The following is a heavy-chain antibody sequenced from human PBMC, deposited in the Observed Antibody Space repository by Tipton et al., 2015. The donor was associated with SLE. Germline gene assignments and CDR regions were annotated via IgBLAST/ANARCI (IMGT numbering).Heavy chain of an antibody. CDR2: IWYDGSNK. CDR1: GFTFSSYG. Sequence: SLRLSCAASGFTFSSYGMHWVRQAPGKGLEWVAVIWYDGSNKYYADSVKGRFTISRDNSKNTRYLQMNSLRAEDTAVYDCAKDQAVAVDGMDVWGQGTTVTVSS. J-gene: IGHJ6*02. V-gene: IGHV3-33*06. CDR3: AKDQAVAVDGMDV. D-gene: IGHD6-19*01.